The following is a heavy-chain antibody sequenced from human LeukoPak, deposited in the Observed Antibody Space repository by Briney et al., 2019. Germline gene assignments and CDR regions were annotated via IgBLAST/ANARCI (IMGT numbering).Heavy chain of an antibody. CDR1: GGSISSYY. J-gene: IGHJ4*02. CDR3: ARVPKRDFDY. Sequence: SETLSLTCTVSGGSISSYYWSWIRQPPGKGLEWIGYIYYSGSTNYNPSLKSRVTISVDTSKNQFSLKLSSVTAADTAVYYCARVPKRDFDYWGQGTLVTVSS. V-gene: IGHV4-59*01. CDR2: IYYSGST.